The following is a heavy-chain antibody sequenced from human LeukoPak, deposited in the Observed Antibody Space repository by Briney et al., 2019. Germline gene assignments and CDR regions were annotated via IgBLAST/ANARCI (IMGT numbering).Heavy chain of an antibody. D-gene: IGHD6-13*01. CDR3: ARDAPGPPSSSQAFDY. V-gene: IGHV4-34*01. J-gene: IGHJ4*02. CDR1: GGSFSGYY. CDR2: INHSGST. Sequence: PSETLSLTCAVYGGSFSGYYWSWIRQPPGKGLEWIGEINHSGSTNYNPSLKSRVTISVDTSKNQFSLKLSYVTAADTAVYYCARDAPGPPSSSQAFDYWGQGTLVTVSS.